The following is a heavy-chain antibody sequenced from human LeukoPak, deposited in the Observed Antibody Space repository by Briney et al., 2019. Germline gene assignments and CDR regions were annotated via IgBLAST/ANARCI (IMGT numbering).Heavy chain of an antibody. CDR2: IWYDGSNR. D-gene: IGHD2-15*01. Sequence: GRSLRLSCAASGFTFSTYGMYWVRQAPGKGLEWVAVIWYDGSNRNYTDSVKGRFTISRDNSKNTLYLQMNSLRAEDTAVYHCAMDHTGRDDCWGRGILVTVSS. CDR3: AMDHTGRDDC. J-gene: IGHJ4*02. CDR1: GFTFSTYG. V-gene: IGHV3-33*01.